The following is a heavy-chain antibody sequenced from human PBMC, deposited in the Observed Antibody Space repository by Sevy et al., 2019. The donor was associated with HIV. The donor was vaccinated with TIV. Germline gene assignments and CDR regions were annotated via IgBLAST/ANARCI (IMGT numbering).Heavy chain of an antibody. CDR3: ARVVGDGYNLYYFDY. J-gene: IGHJ4*02. D-gene: IGHD1-26*01. CDR1: GGSIGSGGYY. V-gene: IGHV4-31*03. Sequence: SETLSLTCTVSGGSIGSGGYYWSWIRQHPGKGLEWIGYIYYSGSTYYNPSLKSRVTISVDTSKNQFSLKLSSVTAADMAVYYCARVVGDGYNLYYFDYWGQGTLVTVSS. CDR2: IYYSGST.